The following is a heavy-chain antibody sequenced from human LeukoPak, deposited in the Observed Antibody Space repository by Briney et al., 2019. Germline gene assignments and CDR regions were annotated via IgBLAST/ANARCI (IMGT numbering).Heavy chain of an antibody. CDR3: AAEVGDYVDY. CDR1: GGSVSSGSYY. D-gene: IGHD1-26*01. V-gene: IGHV4-61*01. Sequence: PETLSLTCTVSGGSVSSGSYYWSWIRQPPGKGLEWIGYIYYSGSTNYNPSLKSRVTISVDTSKNQFSLKLSSVTAADTAVYYCAAEVGDYVDYWGQGTLVTVSS. J-gene: IGHJ4*02. CDR2: IYYSGST.